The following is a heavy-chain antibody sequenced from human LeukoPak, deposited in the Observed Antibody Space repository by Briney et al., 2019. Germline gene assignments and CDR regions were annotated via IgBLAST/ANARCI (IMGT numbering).Heavy chain of an antibody. Sequence: SETLSLTCAVSGGSIRNSSFYWGWIRQPPGKGLEWIASIYYSGSTYYNPSLKSRVTISVDTSKNQFSLKLSSVTAADTAVYYCARHVYHYDSAPFSFDYWGQGTLVIVSS. CDR2: IYYSGST. V-gene: IGHV4-39*01. CDR3: ARHVYHYDSAPFSFDY. J-gene: IGHJ4*02. CDR1: GGSIRNSSFY. D-gene: IGHD3-10*01.